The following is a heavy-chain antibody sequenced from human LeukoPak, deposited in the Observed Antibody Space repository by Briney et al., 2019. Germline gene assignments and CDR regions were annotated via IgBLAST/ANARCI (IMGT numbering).Heavy chain of an antibody. CDR2: IYPGDSDT. CDR1: GYSFTSYW. V-gene: IGHV5-51*01. D-gene: IGHD3-3*01. CDR3: ARHQSPLRFSRKAFGY. J-gene: IGHJ4*02. Sequence: GESLKISFKGSGYSFTSYWIGGVRQLPGKGLEWMGIIYPGDSDTRYSPSFQGQVTISADKSISTAYLQWSSLKASDTAMYYCARHQSPLRFSRKAFGYWGQGTLVTVSS.